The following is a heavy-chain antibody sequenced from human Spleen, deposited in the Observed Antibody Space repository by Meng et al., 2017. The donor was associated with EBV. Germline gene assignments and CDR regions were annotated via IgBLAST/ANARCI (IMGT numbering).Heavy chain of an antibody. CDR3: ARGPDYYVSSGAGAFDF. V-gene: IGHV4-30-4*01. D-gene: IGHD3-22*01. CDR2: IYYTGST. CDR1: GGSISSGDYY. Sequence: QGHPQGSGPGLVKPSPTLSLTCAVSGGSISSGDYYWSWIRQPPGKGLEWMGNIYYTGSTYYNPSLKSRLSILVDTSKNHFSVRLSSVTAADTAVYFCARGPDYYVSSGAGAFDFWGLGTLVTVSS. J-gene: IGHJ4*02.